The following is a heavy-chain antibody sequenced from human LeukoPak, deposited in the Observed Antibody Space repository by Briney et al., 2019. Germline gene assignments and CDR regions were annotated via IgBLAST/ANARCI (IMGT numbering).Heavy chain of an antibody. J-gene: IGHJ3*02. CDR3: ARDPGTGYFHQTSTYNPGAFDI. Sequence: SETLSLTCTVSGGSISSYYWSWIRQPAGKGLEWIGRIYTSGSTNYNPSLKSRVTMSVDTSKNQFSLKLSSVTAADSAVYYCARDPGTGYFHQTSTYNPGAFDIWGQGTTVIVSS. V-gene: IGHV4-4*07. CDR1: GGSISSYY. D-gene: IGHD3-9*01. CDR2: IYTSGST.